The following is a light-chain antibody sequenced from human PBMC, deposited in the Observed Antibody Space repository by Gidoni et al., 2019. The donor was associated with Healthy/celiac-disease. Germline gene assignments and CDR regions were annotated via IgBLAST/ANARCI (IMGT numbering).Light chain of an antibody. J-gene: IGKJ1*01. CDR3: QQSYSTPRA. CDR2: AAS. V-gene: IGKV1-39*01. Sequence: DIPMTQSPSSLSAYLGDRVTSTCRASQIISSYLNWYQQKPGKAPQILIYAASTLQSGVPSRFSGSGTGIDVTLTISSLQPEDFATYYCQQSYSTPRAFGQXTKVEIK. CDR1: QIISSY.